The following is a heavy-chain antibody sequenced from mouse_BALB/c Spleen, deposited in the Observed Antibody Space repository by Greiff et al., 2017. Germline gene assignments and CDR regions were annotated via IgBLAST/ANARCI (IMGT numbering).Heavy chain of an antibody. D-gene: IGHD1-1*01. J-gene: IGHJ4*01. CDR1: GFTFSSYA. Sequence: EVMLVESGGGLVKPGGSLKLSCAASGFTFSSYAMSWVRQTPEKRLEWVASISSGGSTYYPDSVKGRFTISRDNARNILYLQMSSLRSEDTAMYYCARDRYYGSSYRAMDYWGQGTSVTVSS. V-gene: IGHV5-6-5*01. CDR2: ISSGGST. CDR3: ARDRYYGSSYRAMDY.